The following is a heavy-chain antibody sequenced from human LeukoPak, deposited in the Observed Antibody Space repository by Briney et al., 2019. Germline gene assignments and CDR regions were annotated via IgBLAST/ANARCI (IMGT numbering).Heavy chain of an antibody. CDR2: ISSSSSFI. CDR1: GFTFSSYS. J-gene: IGHJ6*02. V-gene: IGHV3-21*01. CDR3: ARDTAMVDGMDV. D-gene: IGHD5-18*01. Sequence: GGSLRLSCAASGFTFSSYSMNWVRQALGKGLEWVSSISSSSSFIYYADSVKGRFTISRDNAKNSLYLQMNSLRAEDTAVYYCARDTAMVDGMDVWGQGTTVTVSS.